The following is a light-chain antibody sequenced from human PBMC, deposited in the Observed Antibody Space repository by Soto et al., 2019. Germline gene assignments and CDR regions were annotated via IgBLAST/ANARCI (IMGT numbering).Light chain of an antibody. Sequence: IQMTPSPSFLSASVGERVPIARRAGQNIFSSLNWYQQKPVKAPTLXIYAASSLQSGVPSRFSGSGSGTDLTLTITSLQTEDFANYYCQQSYNSPPITFGQGTRLEIK. J-gene: IGKJ5*01. CDR3: QQSYNSPPIT. CDR1: QNIFSS. CDR2: AAS. V-gene: IGKV1-39*01.